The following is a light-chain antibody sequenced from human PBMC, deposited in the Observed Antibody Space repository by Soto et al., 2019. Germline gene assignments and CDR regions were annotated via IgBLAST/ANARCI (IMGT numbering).Light chain of an antibody. CDR3: QQWRSSPLS. J-gene: IGKJ4*01. CDR1: QSVGNSY. V-gene: IGKV3-20*01. Sequence: EIGLTQSPGTLDLSPGEVDTLSCRASQSVGNSYVAWYQKKPGQAPRLLISGTYSRATGIPDRFRGSGYDTDFTLTITSLEPEDFAVYYCQQWRSSPLSFGAGTKIDMK. CDR2: GTY.